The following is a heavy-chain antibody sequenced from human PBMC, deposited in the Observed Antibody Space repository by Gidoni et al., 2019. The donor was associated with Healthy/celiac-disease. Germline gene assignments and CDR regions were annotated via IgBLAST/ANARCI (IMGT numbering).Heavy chain of an antibody. Sequence: EVQLVQSGAEVKKPGESLKISCKGSGYSFTSYWIGWVRQMPGKGLEWMGIIYPGDSDTRYSPSFQGQVTISSSDTAMYYCARKLRYFDYYYYYGMDVWGQGTTVTVSS. CDR3: V. CDR1: GYSFTSYW. J-gene: IGHJ6*02. V-gene: IGHV5-51*01. D-gene: IGHD3-9*01. CDR2: IYPGDSDT.